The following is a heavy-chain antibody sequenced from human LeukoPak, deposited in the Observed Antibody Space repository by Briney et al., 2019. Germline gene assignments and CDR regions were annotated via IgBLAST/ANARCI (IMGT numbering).Heavy chain of an antibody. CDR3: AGDQSSGWLDY. V-gene: IGHV4-59*01. Sequence: SETLSLTCTVSGGSISSYYWSWIRQPPGKGLEWIGYIYYSGSTNYNPSLKSRVTISVDTSKNQFSLKLSSVTAADTAVYYCAGDQSSGWLDYWGQGTLVTVSS. CDR1: GGSISSYY. CDR2: IYYSGST. D-gene: IGHD6-19*01. J-gene: IGHJ4*02.